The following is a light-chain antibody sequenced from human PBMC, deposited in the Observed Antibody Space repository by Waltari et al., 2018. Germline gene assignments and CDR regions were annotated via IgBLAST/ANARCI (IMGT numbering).Light chain of an antibody. J-gene: IGKJ5*01. CDR1: QSVSSF. CDR2: DAS. CDR3: QQRKTWPIT. V-gene: IGKV3-11*01. Sequence: EIVLTQSPATLSLSPGERATLSCRASQSVSSFLAWYQQTRGQAPRLLIYDASTRATGIPARFSGSGSGTDFTLTISSLEPEDFAVYYCQQRKTWPITFGQGTRLEIK.